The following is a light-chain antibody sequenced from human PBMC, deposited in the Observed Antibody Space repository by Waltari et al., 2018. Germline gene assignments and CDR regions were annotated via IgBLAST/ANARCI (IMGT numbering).Light chain of an antibody. CDR3: SSYTTSSTLG. Sequence: QSALTQPASVSGSPGQSITISCTGSSSDVGGYNSVSWYQQYPGKAPKLIIYDVSNRPSGVSNRFSGSKSGNTASLTISWLQAEDEADYYCSSYTTSSTLGFGGGTKLTVL. CDR1: SSDVGGYNS. J-gene: IGLJ2*01. V-gene: IGLV2-14*03. CDR2: DVS.